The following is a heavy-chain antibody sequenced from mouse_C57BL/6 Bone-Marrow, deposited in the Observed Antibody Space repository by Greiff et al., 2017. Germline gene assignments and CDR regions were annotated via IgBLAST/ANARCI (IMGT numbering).Heavy chain of an antibody. D-gene: IGHD2-4*01. CDR1: GYTFTSYW. J-gene: IGHJ2*01. V-gene: IGHV1-50*01. Sequence: VQLQQPGAELVKPGASVKLSCKASGYTFTSYWMQWVKQRPGQGLEWIGEIDPSDSYTNYHQKFKGKATLTVDTSSSTAYMQLSSLTSEDAAVYYCARSRLPFDYWGQGTTLTVSS. CDR3: ARSRLPFDY. CDR2: IDPSDSYT.